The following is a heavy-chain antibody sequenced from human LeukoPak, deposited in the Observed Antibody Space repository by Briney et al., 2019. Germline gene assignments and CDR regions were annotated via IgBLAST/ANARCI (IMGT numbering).Heavy chain of an antibody. CDR3: ARSRGSLLDY. Sequence: GRSLRLSCAASGFTFSSYAMHWVRQAPGKGLEWVAVISYDGSNKYYADSVKDRFTISRDNSKNTLYLQMNSLRAEDTAVYYCARSRGSLLDYWGQGTLVTVSS. CDR2: ISYDGSNK. CDR1: GFTFSSYA. D-gene: IGHD1-26*01. V-gene: IGHV3-30-3*01. J-gene: IGHJ4*02.